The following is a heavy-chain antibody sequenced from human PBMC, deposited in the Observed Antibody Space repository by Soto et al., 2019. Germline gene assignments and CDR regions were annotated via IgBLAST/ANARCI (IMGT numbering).Heavy chain of an antibody. CDR2: IHAGGST. CDR1: GFSVSNNY. V-gene: IGHV3-53*02. D-gene: IGHD6-19*01. Sequence: EVQLVETGGGLIQPGGALRLSCAASGFSVSNNYMSWVRQAPGKGLEWVSIIHAGGSTYYAGSGKGRFTISRDNSKNTVYLQMNGLRDEDTAMYYCASLAVAEGFDPWGQGTLVTVSS. CDR3: ASLAVAEGFDP. J-gene: IGHJ5*02.